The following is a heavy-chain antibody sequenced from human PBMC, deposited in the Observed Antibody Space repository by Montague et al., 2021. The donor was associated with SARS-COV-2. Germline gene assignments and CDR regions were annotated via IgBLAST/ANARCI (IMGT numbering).Heavy chain of an antibody. CDR2: ISSSGSTI. CDR1: GFTFSSYE. CDR3: ATIATDLYYNGMDV. Sequence: SLRLSCAASGFTFSSYEMNWVRQAPGKGLEWVSYISSSGSTISYADSVKGRFTISRDNAKDSLYLQMNSLRAEGTAVYYCATIATDLYYNGMDVWGQGTTVTVSS. V-gene: IGHV3-48*03. J-gene: IGHJ6*02. D-gene: IGHD2-21*01.